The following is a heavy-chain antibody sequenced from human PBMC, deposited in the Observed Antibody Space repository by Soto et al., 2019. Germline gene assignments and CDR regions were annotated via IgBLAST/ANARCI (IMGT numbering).Heavy chain of an antibody. J-gene: IGHJ4*02. CDR1: GYTFTSYG. V-gene: IGHV1-18*01. Sequence: QVQLVQSGAEVKKPGASVKVSCKASGYTFTSYGISWVRQAPGQGLEWMGWINAYNGNTNYAQKLQGRVTMTTNTSTSTAYMDLRSLRSDDTAMFYCARDPVAGTYFDYWGQGTLVTVSS. D-gene: IGHD6-19*01. CDR2: INAYNGNT. CDR3: ARDPVAGTYFDY.